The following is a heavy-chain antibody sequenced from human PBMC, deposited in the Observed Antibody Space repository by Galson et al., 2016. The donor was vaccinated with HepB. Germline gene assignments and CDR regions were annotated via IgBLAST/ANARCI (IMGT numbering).Heavy chain of an antibody. J-gene: IGHJ4*02. CDR2: ISSTSNTI. Sequence: SLRLSCAASGFTFSNYNIHWVRQAPGKGLECISYISSTSNTIYYTDYAKGRFTISRDNAKSALYLQMNSLREEDTALYYCSRDPGLSYCGGDCYSVWGQGTLVTVSS. D-gene: IGHD2-21*01. V-gene: IGHV3-48*02. CDR1: GFTFSNYN. CDR3: SRDPGLSYCGGDCYSV.